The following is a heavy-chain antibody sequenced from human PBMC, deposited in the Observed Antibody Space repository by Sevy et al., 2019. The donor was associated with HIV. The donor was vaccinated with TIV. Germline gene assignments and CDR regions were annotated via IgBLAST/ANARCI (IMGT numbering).Heavy chain of an antibody. Sequence: GGSLRLSCAASGFTFSDYTIHWVRQAPGKGLEWVSVISYDGSRTSYADSVKGRFTISRDNSKNTRFLQMNSLRAEDTAVYYCTRVRGLLGWFDSWGQGTLVTVSS. CDR1: GFTFSDYT. D-gene: IGHD3-10*01. CDR2: ISYDGSRT. V-gene: IGHV3-30*04. CDR3: TRVRGLLGWFDS. J-gene: IGHJ5*01.